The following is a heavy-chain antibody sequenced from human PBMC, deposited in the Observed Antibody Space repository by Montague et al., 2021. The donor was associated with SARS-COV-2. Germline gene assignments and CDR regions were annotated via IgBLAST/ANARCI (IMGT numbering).Heavy chain of an antibody. CDR1: GGSISSYY. Sequence: SETLSLTCTVSGGSISSYYWSCIRQHPGKRLEWIGYIYYSGSTNDNPSLKSRVAISVDTSKNQFSLKLSSVTAADTAVYYCARGVGMDVWGQGTTVTVSS. V-gene: IGHV4-59*01. CDR3: ARGVGMDV. CDR2: IYYSGST. J-gene: IGHJ6*02.